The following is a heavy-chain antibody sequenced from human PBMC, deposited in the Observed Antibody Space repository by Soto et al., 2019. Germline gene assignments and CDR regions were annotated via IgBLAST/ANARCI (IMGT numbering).Heavy chain of an antibody. CDR1: GFSLTTSGVG. CDR3: AHRVLRTVFGLVTTTAIYFDF. D-gene: IGHD3-3*01. CDR2: IYWDDDK. V-gene: IGHV2-5*02. Sequence: QITLNESGPPVVRPTETLTLTCRFSGFSLTTSGVGVGWIRQSPGKAPEWLALIYWDDDKRYSASLKSRLTITKDTSKNQVVLTVSDLDPTDTATYYCAHRVLRTVFGLVTTTAIYFDFWGRGTPVAVSS. J-gene: IGHJ4*02.